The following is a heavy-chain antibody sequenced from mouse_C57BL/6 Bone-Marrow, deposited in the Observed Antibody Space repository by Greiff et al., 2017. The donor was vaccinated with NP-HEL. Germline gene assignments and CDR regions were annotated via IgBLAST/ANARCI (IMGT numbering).Heavy chain of an antibody. CDR1: GFTFPDYY. J-gene: IGHJ1*03. D-gene: IGHD1-1*01. Sequence: EVNVVESGGGLVQPGGSLSLSCAASGFTFPDYYMSWVRQPPGKALEWLGFIRNKANGYTTEYSASVKGRFTISRDNSQSILYLQMNARRAEDSATYYCARYKSSWYFDVWGTGTTVTVSS. V-gene: IGHV7-3*01. CDR3: ARYKSSWYFDV. CDR2: IRNKANGYTT.